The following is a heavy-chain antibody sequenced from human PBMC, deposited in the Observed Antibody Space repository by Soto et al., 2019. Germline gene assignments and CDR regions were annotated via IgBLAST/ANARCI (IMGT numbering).Heavy chain of an antibody. CDR1: GDSISNLYYF. V-gene: IGHV4-30-4*01. CDR2: IYKSATT. CDR3: ARGRYCLTGRCFPNWFDS. J-gene: IGHJ5*01. D-gene: IGHD7-27*01. Sequence: PSETLSLTCSVSGDSISNLYYFWAWIRQPPGQALEYIGYIYKSATTYYNPSFESRVAISVDTSKSQFSLNVTSVTAADTAVYFCARGRYCLTGRCFPNWFDSWGQGALVTVS.